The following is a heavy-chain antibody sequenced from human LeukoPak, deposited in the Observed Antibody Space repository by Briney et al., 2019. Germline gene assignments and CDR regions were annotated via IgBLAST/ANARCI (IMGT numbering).Heavy chain of an antibody. CDR2: ISAYNGNT. D-gene: IGHD2-15*01. J-gene: IGHJ5*02. CDR3: ARVVPYCSGGTCGVDP. CDR1: GYTFTSYG. V-gene: IGHV1-18*01. Sequence: ASVKVSCKASGYTFTSYGISWVRQAPGQGLEWMGWISAYNGNTNYAQKLQGRVTMTTDTSTSTAYMELRSLRSDDTAVYYCARVVPYCSGGTCGVDPWGQGTLVTVSS.